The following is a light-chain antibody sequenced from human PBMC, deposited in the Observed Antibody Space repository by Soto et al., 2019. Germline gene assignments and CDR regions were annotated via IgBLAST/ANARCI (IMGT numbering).Light chain of an antibody. CDR3: SSYAGSNCL. CDR2: EVN. V-gene: IGLV2-8*01. J-gene: IGLJ2*01. Sequence: QSALTQPPSASGSPGQSVTISCTGTSSTIGDFNSVSWYQHHPDKAPKLVIYEVNKRPSGVPDRSSGSKSGNTASLTVSGLQAEDEADYYCSSYAGSNCLFGGGTKLTVL. CDR1: SSTIGDFNS.